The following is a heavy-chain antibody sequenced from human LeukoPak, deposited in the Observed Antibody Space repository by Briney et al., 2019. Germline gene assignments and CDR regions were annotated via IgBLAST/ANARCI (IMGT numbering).Heavy chain of an antibody. Sequence: PGGSLRLSCAASGFTFSSYAMHWVRQAPGKGLEWVAVISYDGSNKYYADSVKGRFTISRDNSKNTLYLQMNSLRAEDTAVYYCARDFGEQWLVPAHYYYYYMDVWGKGTTATVSS. J-gene: IGHJ6*03. CDR3: ARDFGEQWLVPAHYYYYYMDV. CDR2: ISYDGSNK. CDR1: GFTFSSYA. D-gene: IGHD6-19*01. V-gene: IGHV3-30*04.